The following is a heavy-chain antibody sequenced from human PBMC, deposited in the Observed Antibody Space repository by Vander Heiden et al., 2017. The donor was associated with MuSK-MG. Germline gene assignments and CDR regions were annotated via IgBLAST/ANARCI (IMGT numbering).Heavy chain of an antibody. V-gene: IGHV3-23*01. D-gene: IGHD2-2*01. CDR2: VSGSGSNT. J-gene: IGHJ4*02. CDR3: AKDQVVPAATVPFDY. Sequence: EVQLLESGGGLVQPGGSLRLSCAASGFTFSNYAMSWVRQAPGKGLEWVSAVSGSGSNTYYADSVKGRFTISRDNSKNMLYLQMNSLRAEDTAVYFCAKDQVVPAATVPFDYWGQGTLVTVSS. CDR1: GFTFSNYA.